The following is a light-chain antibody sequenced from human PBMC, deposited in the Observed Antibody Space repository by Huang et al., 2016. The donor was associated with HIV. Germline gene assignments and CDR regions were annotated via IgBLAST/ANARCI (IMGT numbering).Light chain of an antibody. J-gene: IGKJ2*01. V-gene: IGKV1-5*03. CDR3: QQYNSYNT. CDR1: QSISSW. CDR2: KAS. Sequence: DIQMTQSPSTLSASVGDRVTITCRASQSISSWLAWYQQKPGKAPKLLSYKASSLESGVPTRFSGSGSGTEFTLTISSLQPDDFATYYCQQYNSYNTFGQGTKLEIK.